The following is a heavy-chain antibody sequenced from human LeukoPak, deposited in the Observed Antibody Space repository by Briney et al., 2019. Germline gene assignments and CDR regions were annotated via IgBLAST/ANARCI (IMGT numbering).Heavy chain of an antibody. Sequence: PGGSLRLSCAASGFTFSSYGMHWVRQAPGKGLEWVAVISYDGSNKYYADSVKGRFTISRDNSKNTLYLQMNSLRAEDTAVYYCAKPNTGYSYGSGGDYWGQGTLVTVSS. V-gene: IGHV3-30*18. CDR2: ISYDGSNK. J-gene: IGHJ4*02. CDR3: AKPNTGYSYGSGGDY. CDR1: GFTFSSYG. D-gene: IGHD5-18*01.